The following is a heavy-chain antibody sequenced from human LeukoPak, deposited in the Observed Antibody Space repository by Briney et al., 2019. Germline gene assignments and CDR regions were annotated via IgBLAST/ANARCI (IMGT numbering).Heavy chain of an antibody. Sequence: ASVKVSCKVSGYTLTELSMHWVRQVPGKGLEWMGGFDPEDGETIYAQKFQGRVTMTEDTSTDTAYMELSSLRSEDTAVYYCATGLAWVVRDGYNYDYWGQGTLVTVSS. CDR3: ATGLAWVVRDGYNYDY. D-gene: IGHD5-24*01. J-gene: IGHJ4*02. CDR1: GYTLTELS. V-gene: IGHV1-24*01. CDR2: FDPEDGET.